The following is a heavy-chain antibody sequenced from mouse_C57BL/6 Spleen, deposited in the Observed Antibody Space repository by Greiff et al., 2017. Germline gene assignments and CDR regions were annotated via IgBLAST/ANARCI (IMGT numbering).Heavy chain of an antibody. J-gene: IGHJ1*03. CDR1: GFTFSDYG. CDR2: ISNLAYSI. Sequence: EVQRVESGGGLVQPGGSLKLSCAASGFTFSDYGMAWVRQAPRKGPEWVAFISNLAYSIYYADTVTGRFTISRENANNTLYLEMSSLRSEDTAKYYCARQYYYGSSYGYLDVWGTGTTVTVSS. V-gene: IGHV5-15*01. D-gene: IGHD1-1*01. CDR3: ARQYYYGSSYGYLDV.